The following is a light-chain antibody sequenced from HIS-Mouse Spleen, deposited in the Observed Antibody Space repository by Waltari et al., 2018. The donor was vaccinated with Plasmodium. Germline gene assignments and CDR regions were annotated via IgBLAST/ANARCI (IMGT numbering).Light chain of an antibody. CDR3: QQYYSTPLT. J-gene: IGKJ4*01. V-gene: IGKV4-1*01. CDR1: PSVLYSSNNKNY. CDR2: WAS. Sequence: DLVMTQSPDSLAVSLGERATINRKSSPSVLYSSNNKNYLAWYQQKPGQPPKLLIYWASTRESGVPDRFSGSGSGTDFTLTISSLQAEDVAVYYCQQYYSTPLTFGGGTKVEIK.